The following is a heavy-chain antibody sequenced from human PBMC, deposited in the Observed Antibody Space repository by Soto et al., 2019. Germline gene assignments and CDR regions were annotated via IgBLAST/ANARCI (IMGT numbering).Heavy chain of an antibody. J-gene: IGHJ6*03. Sequence: SETLSLTCTVSGGSISSYYWSWIRQPPGKGLEWIGYIYYSGSTNYNPSLKSRVTISVDTSKNQFSLKLSSVTAADTAVYYCASLRTIAAAGPHYYYYYYMDVWGKGTTVTVSS. V-gene: IGHV4-59*01. CDR2: IYYSGST. CDR3: ASLRTIAAAGPHYYYYYYMDV. D-gene: IGHD6-13*01. CDR1: GGSISSYY.